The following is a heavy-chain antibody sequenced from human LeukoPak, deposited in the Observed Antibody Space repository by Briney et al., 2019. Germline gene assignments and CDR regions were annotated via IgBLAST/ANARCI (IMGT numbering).Heavy chain of an antibody. CDR3: ARGVIAVFDH. V-gene: IGHV4-59*08. J-gene: IGHJ4*02. D-gene: IGHD6-19*01. CDR2: IYYSGST. CDR1: GGTISSYY. Sequence: PSETLSLTCTVSGGTISSYYWSWIRQPPGKGLEWIGYIYYSGSTNYNPSLKSRVTILVDTSKNQFSLKLSSVTAADTAVYYCARGVIAVFDHWGQGTLVTVSS.